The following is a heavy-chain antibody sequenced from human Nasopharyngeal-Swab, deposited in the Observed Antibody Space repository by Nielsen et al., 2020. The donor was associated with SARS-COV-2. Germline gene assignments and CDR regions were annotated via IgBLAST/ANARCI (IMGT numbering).Heavy chain of an antibody. Sequence: SVNVSCKASGYTFTSYAMNWVRQAPGQGLEWMGWINTNTGNPTYAQGFTGRFVFSLDTSVSTAYLQISSLKAEDTAVYYCARWGKQWLLYYFDYWGQGTLVTVSS. CDR1: GYTFTSYA. CDR2: INTNTGNP. J-gene: IGHJ4*02. V-gene: IGHV7-4-1*02. CDR3: ARWGKQWLLYYFDY. D-gene: IGHD6-19*01.